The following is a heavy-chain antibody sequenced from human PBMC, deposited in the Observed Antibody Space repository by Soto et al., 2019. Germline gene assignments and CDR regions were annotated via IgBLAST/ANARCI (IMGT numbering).Heavy chain of an antibody. CDR3: AMSNSNDLYYHFES. CDR2: INWNSDTI. Sequence: PGWSLRLSCAASGFTFDDYAMHWVRQAPGKGLEWVSGINWNSDTIGYADSVKGRFTVSRDNAKGSLLLQMSSLRAEDTAVYFCAMSNSNDLYYHFESWGQGTPVTVSS. CDR1: GFTFDDYA. V-gene: IGHV3-9*01. D-gene: IGHD3-22*01. J-gene: IGHJ4*02.